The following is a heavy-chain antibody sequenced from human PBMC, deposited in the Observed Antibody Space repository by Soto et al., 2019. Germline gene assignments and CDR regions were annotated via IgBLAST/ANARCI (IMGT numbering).Heavy chain of an antibody. J-gene: IGHJ4*02. CDR2: ISAYNGNT. CDR3: ARSLQGYGASWFDY. CDR1: GYTFTSSG. V-gene: IGHV1-18*04. D-gene: IGHD5-18*01. Sequence: SVKDSCKASGYTFTSSGISGVRQAPGQGLEWMGWISAYNGNTNYAQKLQGRVTMTTDTSTSTAYMELRSLRSDDTAVYYCARSLQGYGASWFDYWGQGTLVTVSS.